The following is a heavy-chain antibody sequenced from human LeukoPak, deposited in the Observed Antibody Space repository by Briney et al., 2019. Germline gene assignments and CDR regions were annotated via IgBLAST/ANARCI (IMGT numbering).Heavy chain of an antibody. CDR1: GGSFNGYY. CDR2: INHSGTT. V-gene: IGHV4-34*01. D-gene: IGHD6-19*01. J-gene: IGHJ4*02. Sequence: PSGTLSLTCAVYGGSFNGYYWSWIRQSPGKGLEWIGEINHSGTTNYNPSLKRRVTISVDTSKNQFALKLTALTAADTAFYYCARGGWEIPEGYFDSWGRGTRVTVSS. CDR3: ARGGWEIPEGYFDS.